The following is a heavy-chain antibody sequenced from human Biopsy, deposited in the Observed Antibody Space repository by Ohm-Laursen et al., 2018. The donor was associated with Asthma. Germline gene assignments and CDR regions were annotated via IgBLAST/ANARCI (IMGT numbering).Heavy chain of an antibody. CDR1: GGSVTSATFH. Sequence: GTLSLTCPVTGGSVTSATFHWSWIRQAPGKGLEWIGFINYSGSANYSPSLRGRVSISVDRSKNQISLKLTSVTAADTATYYCAIDSGVLPLGDWGQGSLVTVSS. V-gene: IGHV4-61*01. D-gene: IGHD4-17*01. CDR3: AIDSGVLPLGD. J-gene: IGHJ4*02. CDR2: INYSGSA.